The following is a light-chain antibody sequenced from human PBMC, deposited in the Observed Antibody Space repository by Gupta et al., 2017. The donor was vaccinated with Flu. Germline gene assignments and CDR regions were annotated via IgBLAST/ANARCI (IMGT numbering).Light chain of an antibody. V-gene: IGKV3-20*01. CDR2: GTS. Sequence: RATLSCRASQSLSSSDLAWYQQKPGQAPRLLIYGTSTRATGIPDRFTGSGSGTDFTLTISRLAPEDFAVYYCQQYGSSPGCTFGQGTKVEIK. CDR1: QSLSSSD. J-gene: IGKJ1*01. CDR3: QQYGSSPGCT.